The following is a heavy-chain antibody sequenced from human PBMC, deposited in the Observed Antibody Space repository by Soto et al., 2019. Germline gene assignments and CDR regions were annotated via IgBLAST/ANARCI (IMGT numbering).Heavy chain of an antibody. J-gene: IGHJ6*02. CDR3: ARDMGYSGGTGYGMDV. D-gene: IGHD5-18*01. CDR2: VSYDGSHK. V-gene: IGHV3-30-3*01. Sequence: QEQLEESGGGVVQPGRALRLSCAASGFLFSSYALHWVRQAPGKGLEWVAVVSYDGSHKDHADSVKGRFTISRDNSHNTLFLQMNSLRPEDTAVYYCARDMGYSGGTGYGMDVWGQGTTVTVSS. CDR1: GFLFSSYA.